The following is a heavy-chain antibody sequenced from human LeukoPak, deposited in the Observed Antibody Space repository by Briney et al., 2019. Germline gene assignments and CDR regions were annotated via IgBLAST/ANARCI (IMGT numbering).Heavy chain of an antibody. CDR2: MNPNSGNT. CDR1: GYTFTSYD. V-gene: IGHV1-8*01. CDR3: ARGRGDSDYDSSGLRFDP. Sequence: ASVKVSCKASGYTFTSYDINWVRQATGQGLEWMGWMNPNSGNTGYAQKFQGRVTMTRNTSISTAYMELSSLRSEDTAVYYCARGRGDSDYDSSGLRFDPWGQGTLVTVSS. J-gene: IGHJ5*02. D-gene: IGHD3-22*01.